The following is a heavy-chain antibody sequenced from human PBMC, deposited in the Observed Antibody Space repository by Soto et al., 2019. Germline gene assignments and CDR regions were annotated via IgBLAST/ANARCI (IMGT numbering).Heavy chain of an antibody. V-gene: IGHV1-69*08. J-gene: IGHJ1*01. CDR2: IIPILGIA. CDR3: GRDRADPAEIDLRGSTTLGY. D-gene: IGHD1-26*01. Sequence: QVQLVQSGAEVKKPGSSVKVSCQASVGTFSSSTISWVLQAPGQGLEWMGRIIPILGIANDAQKVQGRVMNTAFKSTGTAYMEPSRLGSKDTAVDYCGRDRADPAEIDLRGSTTLGYWGQGTLVTVSS. CDR1: VGTFSSST.